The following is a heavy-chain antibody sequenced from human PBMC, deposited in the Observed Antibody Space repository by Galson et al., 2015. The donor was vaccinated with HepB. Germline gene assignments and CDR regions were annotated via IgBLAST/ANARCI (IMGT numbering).Heavy chain of an antibody. Sequence: SVKVSCKASGGTFSSYTISWVRQAPGQGLEWMGRIIPILGIANYAQKFQGRVTITADKSTSTAYMELSSLRSEDTAVYYCARDDRGYSGYELDYWGQGTLVTVSS. CDR1: GGTFSSYT. D-gene: IGHD5-12*01. CDR2: IIPILGIA. V-gene: IGHV1-69*04. CDR3: ARDDRGYSGYELDY. J-gene: IGHJ4*02.